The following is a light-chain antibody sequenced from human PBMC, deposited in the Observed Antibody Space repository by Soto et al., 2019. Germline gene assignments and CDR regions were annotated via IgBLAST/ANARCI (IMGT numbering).Light chain of an antibody. CDR3: CSYAGSYV. V-gene: IGLV2-14*01. Sequence: QSALTQPASVSGSPGQSITISCSGTSSDIGAYNHVAWFQQFPGKTPKLVIYSVSDRPSGVSYRFSGSKSGNTASLTISGLQADDEADYYCCSYAGSYVFGTGTKLTVL. CDR2: SVS. CDR1: SSDIGAYNH. J-gene: IGLJ1*01.